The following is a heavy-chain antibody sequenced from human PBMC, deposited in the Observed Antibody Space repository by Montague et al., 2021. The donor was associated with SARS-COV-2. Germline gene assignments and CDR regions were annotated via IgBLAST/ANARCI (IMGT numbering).Heavy chain of an antibody. D-gene: IGHD4-17*01. V-gene: IGHV4-59*01. J-gene: IGHJ3*02. Sequence: SETLSLTCTVSGGSISSYYWSWIRQPPGKGLEWIGNIYYSGSTXXXPSXXXRVTISVDTSKNQFSLKLSSVTAAATAVYYCARDWGDYGDYVTRGAFDIWGQGTMVTVSS. CDR2: IYYSGST. CDR3: ARDWGDYGDYVTRGAFDI. CDR1: GGSISSYY.